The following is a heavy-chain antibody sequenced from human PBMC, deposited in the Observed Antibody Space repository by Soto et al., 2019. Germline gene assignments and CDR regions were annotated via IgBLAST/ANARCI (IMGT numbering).Heavy chain of an antibody. CDR2: ISCCGGST. D-gene: IGHD6-19*01. J-gene: IGHJ4*02. V-gene: IGHV3-23*01. CDR3: AKADGEQWLIPHLDN. Sequence: GGSLRFSCEASGFNFKKFAMGWVRQAPGEGLEWVAGISCCGGSTSYADSVKGRFSLARDDSKSTLSLHLNSLRFEDTARYFCAKADGEQWLIPHLDNWGQGTLVTSPQ. CDR1: GFNFKKFA.